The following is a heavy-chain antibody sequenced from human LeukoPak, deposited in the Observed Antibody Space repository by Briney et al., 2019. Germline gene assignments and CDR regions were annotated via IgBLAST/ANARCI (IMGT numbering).Heavy chain of an antibody. CDR2: ISSSSSYI. CDR3: ARDLGYCSGGSCYADAFDI. V-gene: IGHV3-21*01. CDR1: GFTFSSYS. Sequence: GRSLRLSCAASGFTFSSYSMNWVRQAAGKGLEWVSSISSSSSYIYYADSVKGRFTISRDNAKNSLYLQMNSLRAEDTAVYYCARDLGYCSGGSCYADAFDIWGQGTMVTVSS. D-gene: IGHD2-15*01. J-gene: IGHJ3*02.